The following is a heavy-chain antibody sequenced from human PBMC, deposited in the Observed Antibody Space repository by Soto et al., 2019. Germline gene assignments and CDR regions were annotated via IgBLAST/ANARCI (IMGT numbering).Heavy chain of an antibody. CDR2: ISRSGDRT. Sequence: GGSLRLSCVASGFTFSSYAMSWVRQAPGKGLEWVSVISRSGDRTYYADSVRGQFTISRDNFKNTLYLQMNSLRAEDTAVYYCAKDIPYSGNYGAFDYRGQGTLVTVSS. CDR3: AKDIPYSGNYGAFDY. J-gene: IGHJ4*02. D-gene: IGHD1-26*01. V-gene: IGHV3-23*01. CDR1: GFTFSSYA.